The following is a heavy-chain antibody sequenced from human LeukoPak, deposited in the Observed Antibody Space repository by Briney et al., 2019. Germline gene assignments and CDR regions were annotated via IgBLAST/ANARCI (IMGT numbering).Heavy chain of an antibody. CDR2: AFYRSQWYN. V-gene: IGHV6-1*01. CDR1: GDSVSSDTAA. CDR3: ARDGSGYCSGGSCPLGY. Sequence: SQTLSLTCAIFGDSVSSDTAAWNWIRQSPSRGLERLGRAFYRSQWYNDYAVSVKGRIAISPDTSKNQFSPQLSSVTAADTAVYYCARDGSGYCSGGSCPLGYWGQGTLVTVSS. D-gene: IGHD2-15*01. J-gene: IGHJ4*02.